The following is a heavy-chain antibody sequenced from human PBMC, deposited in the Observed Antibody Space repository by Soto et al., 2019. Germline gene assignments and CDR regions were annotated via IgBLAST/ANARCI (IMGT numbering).Heavy chain of an antibody. CDR1: GGSISSGDYC. Sequence: SETLSLTCTVSGGSISSGDYCWSWIRQPPGKGLEWIGYIYYSGSTYYNPSLKSRVTISVDTSKNQFSLKLSSVTAADTAVYYCARGRRITIFEVVMGNNGMDVWGQGSTVTVSS. V-gene: IGHV4-30-4*01. CDR3: ARGRRITIFEVVMGNNGMDV. D-gene: IGHD3-3*01. J-gene: IGHJ6*02. CDR2: IYYSGST.